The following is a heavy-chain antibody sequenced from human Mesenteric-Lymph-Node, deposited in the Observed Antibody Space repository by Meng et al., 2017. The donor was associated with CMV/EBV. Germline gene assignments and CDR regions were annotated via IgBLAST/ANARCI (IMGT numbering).Heavy chain of an antibody. D-gene: IGHD1-7*01. Sequence: GESLKISCAASGFTFSDYYMSWIRQAPGKGLEWVSYISHSGGTIYYADSVKGRFTISRDNTKNSLYLQMNSLRAEDTAVYHCARDHLTGTTYYYYYGMDVWGQGTTVTVSS. CDR1: GFTFSDYY. CDR3: ARDHLTGTTYYYYYGMDV. J-gene: IGHJ6*02. V-gene: IGHV3-11*01. CDR2: ISHSGGTI.